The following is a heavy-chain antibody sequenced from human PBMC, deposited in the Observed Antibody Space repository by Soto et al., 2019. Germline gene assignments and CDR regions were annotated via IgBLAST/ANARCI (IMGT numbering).Heavy chain of an antibody. CDR2: IKSKTDGGTT. Sequence: GGSLRLSCAASGFTFSNAWMSWVRQAPGKGLEWVGRIKSKTDGGTTDYAAPVKGRFTISRDDSKNTLYLQMNSLKTEDTAVCYCTTDLGYCSGGSCFQTDGMDVWGQGTTVTVYS. V-gene: IGHV3-15*01. D-gene: IGHD2-15*01. CDR3: TTDLGYCSGGSCFQTDGMDV. J-gene: IGHJ6*02. CDR1: GFTFSNAW.